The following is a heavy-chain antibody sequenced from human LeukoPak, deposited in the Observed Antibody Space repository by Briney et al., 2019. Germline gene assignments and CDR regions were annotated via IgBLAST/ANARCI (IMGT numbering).Heavy chain of an antibody. CDR3: ARGAGGYRFDP. V-gene: IGHV4-59*01. Sequence: PSETLSLTCTVSGGSITDYHWSWIRHRPGTGQEYIGYIYNRGSTFNNPYLKSRVTISTDTSKKQFSLKLTSVTAADTAVYYCARGAGGYRFDPWGQGTLVTVSS. CDR2: IYNRGST. J-gene: IGHJ5*02. D-gene: IGHD1-1*01. CDR1: GGSITDYH.